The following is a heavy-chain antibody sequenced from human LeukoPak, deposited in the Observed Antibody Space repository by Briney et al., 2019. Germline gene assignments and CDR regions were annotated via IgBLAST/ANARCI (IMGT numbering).Heavy chain of an antibody. J-gene: IGHJ4*02. V-gene: IGHV4-34*01. Sequence: PSQTLSPTRAVYSGSLSGYYWRWISQPPARGRELIWEIKHTGSTNYNPSLKSRITISVHTSRNQFALELRSVTSAATAVYYCARVSYYCFSYYWGQGTLVTVSS. CDR3: ARVSYYCFSYY. D-gene: IGHD3-10*01. CDR1: SGSLSGYY. CDR2: IKHTGST.